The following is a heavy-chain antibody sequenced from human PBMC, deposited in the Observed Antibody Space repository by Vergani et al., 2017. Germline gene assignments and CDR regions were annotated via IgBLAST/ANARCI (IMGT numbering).Heavy chain of an antibody. CDR1: GGSISSSSYY. Sequence: QLQLQESGPGLVKPSETLSLTCTVSGGSISSSSYYWGWIRQPPGKGLEWIGSIYYSGSTNYNPSLKSRVTISVETSKNQFSLKLSSVTAADTAVYYCARGFSTMVRGVTVDYWGQGTLVTVSS. CDR3: ARGFSTMVRGVTVDY. CDR2: IYYSGST. D-gene: IGHD3-10*01. J-gene: IGHJ4*02. V-gene: IGHV4-39*07.